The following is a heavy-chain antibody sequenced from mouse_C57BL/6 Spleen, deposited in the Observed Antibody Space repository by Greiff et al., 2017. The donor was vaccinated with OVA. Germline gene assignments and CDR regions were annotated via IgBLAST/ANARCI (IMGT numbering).Heavy chain of an antibody. V-gene: IGHV1-4*01. J-gene: IGHJ2*01. D-gene: IGHD1-1*01. Sequence: VQLQQSGAELARPGASVKMSCKASGYTFTSYTMHWVKQRPGQGLEWIGYINPSSGYPKYNQKFKDKATLTADKSSSTAYMQLSSLTSEDSAVYYCAREYRDYYGSSFFDYWGQGTTLTVSS. CDR1: GYTFTSYT. CDR2: INPSSGYP. CDR3: AREYRDYYGSSFFDY.